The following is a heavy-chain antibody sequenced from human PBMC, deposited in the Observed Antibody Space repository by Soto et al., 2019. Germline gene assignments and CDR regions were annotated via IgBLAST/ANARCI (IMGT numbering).Heavy chain of an antibody. CDR1: GFTFTNYA. CDR2: INAGNGHT. V-gene: IGHV1-3*01. Sequence: QLVQSGTEVKKPGATVKVSCMTSGFTFTNYAIQWVRQAPGQRPEWMGWINAGNGHTRYSQNFQGRVTITRDTPASTVYLELSSLISEDAAVYYCARGIWTMTRGSYYCYNWGQGTLVTVSS. J-gene: IGHJ4*02. CDR3: ARGIWTMTRGSYYCYN. D-gene: IGHD3-10*01.